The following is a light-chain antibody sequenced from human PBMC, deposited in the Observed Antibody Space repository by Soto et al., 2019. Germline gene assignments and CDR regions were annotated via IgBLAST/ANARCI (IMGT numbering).Light chain of an antibody. V-gene: IGKV3-11*01. CDR3: QQRSNWPPSIT. J-gene: IGKJ5*01. CDR2: DAS. Sequence: EILLAQSPGTLSLSSGGRAPLSCRALQSVSSYLAWYQQKPGQAPRLLIYDASNRATGIPARFSGSGSGTDFTLTISSLEPEDFAVYYCQQRSNWPPSITFGQGTRLEIK. CDR1: QSVSSY.